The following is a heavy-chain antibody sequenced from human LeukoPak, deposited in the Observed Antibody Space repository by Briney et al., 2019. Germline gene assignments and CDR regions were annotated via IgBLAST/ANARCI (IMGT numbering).Heavy chain of an antibody. CDR3: AKTRGYSSSWYDY. J-gene: IGHJ4*02. D-gene: IGHD6-13*01. CDR2: ISGSDGYT. CDR1: GFTFSSYA. Sequence: GGSLRLSCAASGFTFSSYAMSGVRQAPGKGLEWVSGISGSDGYTFYADSVKGRFTISRDNSKNTLDLQMNSLRAEDTAVYYCAKTRGYSSSWYDYWGQGIMVTVSS. V-gene: IGHV3-23*01.